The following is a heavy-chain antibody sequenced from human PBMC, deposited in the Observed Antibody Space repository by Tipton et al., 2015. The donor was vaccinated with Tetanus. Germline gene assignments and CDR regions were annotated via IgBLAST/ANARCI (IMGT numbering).Heavy chain of an antibody. J-gene: IGHJ3*02. Sequence: TLSLTCTVSGGSISSNVYYWAWIRQPPGKGLEWIGTIYYSGSTYYNPSLKSRVTISVDTSKNQFSLKLSSVTAADTAVYYCARTGPVAGTVRDAFDIWGQGTMVTVSS. CDR3: ARTGPVAGTVRDAFDI. D-gene: IGHD6-19*01. CDR2: IYYSGST. CDR1: GGSISSNVYY. V-gene: IGHV4-39*01.